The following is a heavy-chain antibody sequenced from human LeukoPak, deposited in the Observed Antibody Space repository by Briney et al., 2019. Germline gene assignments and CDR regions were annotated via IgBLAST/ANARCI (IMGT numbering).Heavy chain of an antibody. D-gene: IGHD7-27*01. V-gene: IGHV3-23*01. CDR2: ISGSGGRT. CDR3: ARASLGGPNDY. J-gene: IGHJ4*02. Sequence: GGSLRLSCAASGFTFSNYGMSWVRQAPGKGLEWVSAISGSGGRTYHADSVKGRFTISRDNSKNTLYLQMNSLRAEDTAVYYCARASLGGPNDYWGQGTLVTVSS. CDR1: GFTFSNYG.